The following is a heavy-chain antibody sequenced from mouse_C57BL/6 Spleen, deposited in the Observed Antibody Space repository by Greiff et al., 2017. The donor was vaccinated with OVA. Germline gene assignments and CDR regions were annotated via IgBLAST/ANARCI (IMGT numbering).Heavy chain of an antibody. CDR2: ISGGGGNT. V-gene: IGHV5-9*01. D-gene: IGHD2-3*01. CDR1: GFTFSSYT. CDR3: ARDRYDGYYRWFAY. J-gene: IGHJ3*01. Sequence: EVQLVESGGGLVKPGGSLKLSCAASGFTFSSYTMSWVRQTPEKRLEWVATISGGGGNTYYPDSVKGRFTISRDNAKNTLYLQMSSLWSEDTALYYCARDRYDGYYRWFAYWGQGTLVTVSA.